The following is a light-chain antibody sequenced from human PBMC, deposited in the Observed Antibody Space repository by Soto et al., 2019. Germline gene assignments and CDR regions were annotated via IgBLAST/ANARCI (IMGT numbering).Light chain of an antibody. CDR1: QSVSSY. CDR2: DAS. V-gene: IGKV3-11*01. Sequence: EIVLTQSPATLYLSPGERATLSCRASQSVSSYLDWYQQKPGQAPRLHIYDASNRATGIPARFSGSGSGTDFTLTISSLEPEDFAVYYCQQRSNWPPRITFGQGTRLEIK. J-gene: IGKJ5*01. CDR3: QQRSNWPPRIT.